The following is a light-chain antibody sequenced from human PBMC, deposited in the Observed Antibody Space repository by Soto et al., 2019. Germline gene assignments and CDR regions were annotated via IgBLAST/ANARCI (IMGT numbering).Light chain of an antibody. J-gene: IGKJ5*01. Sequence: SQMTQSHSTLSASVGDRVTITCRASQSISSWLAWYQQKPGKAPKLLIFDASSLENGVPSRFSGSGSGTEFTLTISSLQPDDFATYYCQQLHGYPIPFGQGTRLEIK. CDR3: QQLHGYPIP. V-gene: IGKV1-5*01. CDR1: QSISSW. CDR2: DAS.